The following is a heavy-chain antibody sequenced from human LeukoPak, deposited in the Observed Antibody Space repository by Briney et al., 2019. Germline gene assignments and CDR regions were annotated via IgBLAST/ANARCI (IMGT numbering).Heavy chain of an antibody. CDR3: ARRGYSYGLYYFDY. D-gene: IGHD5-18*01. V-gene: IGHV4-39*01. CDR1: GGSISTYY. J-gene: IGHJ4*02. CDR2: IYYSGST. Sequence: PSETLSLTCTISGGSISTYYWGWIRQPPGKGLEWIGSIYYSGSTYYNPSLKSRVTISVDTSKNQFSLKLSSVTAADTAVYYCARRGYSYGLYYFDYWGQGTLVTVSS.